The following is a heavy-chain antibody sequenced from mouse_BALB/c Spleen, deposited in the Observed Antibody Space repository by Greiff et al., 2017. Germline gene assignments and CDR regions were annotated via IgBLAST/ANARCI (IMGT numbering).Heavy chain of an antibody. D-gene: IGHD2-12*01. CDR2: ISSGSSTS. CDR1: GFTFSSFG. J-gene: IGHJ3*01. CDR3: ARSDDVKESWFAD. Sequence: DVKLVESGGGLVQPGGSRKLSCAASGFTFSSFGMHWVRQAPEKGLEWVAYISSGSSTSYYADTVTGRFTISRDNPKNTLFLQMTRLRSEDTAMYYWARSDDVKESWFADWGQGTLVTVSA. V-gene: IGHV5-17*02.